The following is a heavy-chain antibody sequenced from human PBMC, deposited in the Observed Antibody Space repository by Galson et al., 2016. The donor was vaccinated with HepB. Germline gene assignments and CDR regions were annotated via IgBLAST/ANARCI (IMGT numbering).Heavy chain of an antibody. D-gene: IGHD4-17*01. CDR2: INQDGFEK. CDR3: ARSGEPS. V-gene: IGHV3-7*01. Sequence: SLRLSCATSGFTFNYYWMTWVRQAPGKELEWVANINQDGFEKYYVGSVEGRFTISRDNAKKSLYLQMDSLRAEDTAVYYCARSGEPSWGQGTLVTVSS. J-gene: IGHJ5*02. CDR1: GFTFNYYW.